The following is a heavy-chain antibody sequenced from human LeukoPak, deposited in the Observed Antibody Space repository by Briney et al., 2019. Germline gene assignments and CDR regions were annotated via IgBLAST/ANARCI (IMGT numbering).Heavy chain of an antibody. D-gene: IGHD3-10*01. J-gene: IGHJ4*02. CDR3: AKDTYGVVRGVPYYFDY. CDR2: ISSSSSTI. CDR1: GFTFSNYW. Sequence: TGGSLRLSCAASGFTFSNYWMSWVRQAPGKGLEWVSYISSSSSTIYYADSVKGRFTISRDNAKNSLYLQMNSLRDEDTAVYYCAKDTYGVVRGVPYYFDYWGQGTLVTVSS. V-gene: IGHV3-48*02.